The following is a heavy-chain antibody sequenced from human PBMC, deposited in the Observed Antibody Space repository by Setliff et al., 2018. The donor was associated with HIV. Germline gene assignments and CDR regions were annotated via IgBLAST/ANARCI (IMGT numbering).Heavy chain of an antibody. CDR1: GGSISSNFYY. J-gene: IGHJ6*03. V-gene: IGHV4-39*02. D-gene: IGHD3-22*01. Sequence: SETLSLTCTVAGGSISSNFYYWGWIRQSPGKDLEWIGSIFSSGNTYYNPSLKRRVTMSVETSENQFSLNLTSLTAADTAVYYCARDLSTDSSGPYYHMDVWGRGTTVTVSS. CDR3: ARDLSTDSSGPYYHMDV. CDR2: IFSSGNT.